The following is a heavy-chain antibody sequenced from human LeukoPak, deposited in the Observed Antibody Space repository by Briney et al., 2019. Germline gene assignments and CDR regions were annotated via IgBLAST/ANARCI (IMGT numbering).Heavy chain of an antibody. CDR1: GGSISSGDYY. D-gene: IGHD3-10*01. J-gene: IGHJ4*02. CDR2: IYYGGST. V-gene: IGHV4-30-4*01. Sequence: SETLSLTCTVSGGSISSGDYYWSWIRQPPGKGLEWIGYIYYGGSTYYNPSLKSRVTISVDTSKNQFSLKLSSVTAADTAVYYCARGLLWFGELFLYFDYWGQGTLVTVSS. CDR3: ARGLLWFGELFLYFDY.